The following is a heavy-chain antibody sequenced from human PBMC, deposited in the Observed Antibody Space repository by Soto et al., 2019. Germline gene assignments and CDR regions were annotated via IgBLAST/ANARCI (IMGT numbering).Heavy chain of an antibody. J-gene: IGHJ4*02. CDR1: GGSISSGGYS. Sequence: QLQLQESGSGLVKPSQTLSLTCAVSGGSISSGGYSWSWIRQPPGKGLEWIGYIYHSGSTYYNPSLKSRVTISADRSTHQFSLKPGSVTAADTAVYYCAAGGGLPRYYWGQGTLVTVSS. CDR3: AAGGGLPRYY. D-gene: IGHD5-12*01. CDR2: IYHSGST. V-gene: IGHV4-30-2*01.